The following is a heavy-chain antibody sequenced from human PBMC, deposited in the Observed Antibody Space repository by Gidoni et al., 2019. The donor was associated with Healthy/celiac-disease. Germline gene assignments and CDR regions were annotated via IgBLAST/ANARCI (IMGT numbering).Heavy chain of an antibody. CDR2: IRSKAYGGTK. J-gene: IGHJ4*02. V-gene: IGHV3-49*04. Sequence: EVQLVESGGGFVMPWRSRSLSCTSSGSTFGDSAMSWVRQAPGKGLEWVGFIRSKAYGGTKEYAASVKGRFTISRDDSKSIAYLQMNSLKTEDTAVYYCTRCPDYDYYDSSGYYYYFDYWGQGTLVTVSS. CDR1: GSTFGDSA. D-gene: IGHD3-22*01. CDR3: TRCPDYDYYDSSGYYYYFDY.